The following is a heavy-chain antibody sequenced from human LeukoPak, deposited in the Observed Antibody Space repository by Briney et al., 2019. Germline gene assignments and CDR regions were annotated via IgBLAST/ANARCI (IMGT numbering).Heavy chain of an antibody. V-gene: IGHV1-18*01. CDR3: ARDGGSGWYHDAFDI. J-gene: IGHJ3*02. CDR2: ISAYNGNT. Sequence: ASVKVSCKASGYTFTSYDIIWVRQAPGQGLEWMGWISAYNGNTNYAQKLQGRVTMTTDTSTSTAYMELRSLRSDDTAVYYCARDGGSGWYHDAFDIWGQGTMVTVSS. D-gene: IGHD6-13*01. CDR1: GYTFTSYD.